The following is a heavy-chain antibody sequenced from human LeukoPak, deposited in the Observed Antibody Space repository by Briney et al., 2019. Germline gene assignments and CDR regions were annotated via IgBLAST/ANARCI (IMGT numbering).Heavy chain of an antibody. CDR1: GYSISSGYY. CDR2: IYHSGST. CDR3: ASLQVPAAIGIDY. J-gene: IGHJ4*02. D-gene: IGHD2-2*01. Sequence: SETLSLTCAVSGYSISSGYYWGWIRQPPRKGLEWIGSIYHSGSTYYNPSLKSRVTISVDTSKNQFSLKLSSVTAADTAVYYCASLQVPAAIGIDYWGQGTLVTVSS. V-gene: IGHV4-38-2*01.